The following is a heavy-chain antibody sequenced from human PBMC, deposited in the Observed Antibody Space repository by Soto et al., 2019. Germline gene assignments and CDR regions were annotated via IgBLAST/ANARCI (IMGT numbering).Heavy chain of an antibody. CDR2: ISWNSGTI. CDR3: AQGSSDWYGGDQNFDY. CDR1: GFTFADYA. J-gene: IGHJ4*02. Sequence: GGSLRLSCAASGFTFADYAMHWVRQAPGKGLEWVSGISWNSGTIGYADSVKGRFTISRDNAKNSLYLKMNSLRAEDTALYYCAQGSSDWYGGDQNFDYWGQGTLVTVS. D-gene: IGHD6-19*01. V-gene: IGHV3-9*01.